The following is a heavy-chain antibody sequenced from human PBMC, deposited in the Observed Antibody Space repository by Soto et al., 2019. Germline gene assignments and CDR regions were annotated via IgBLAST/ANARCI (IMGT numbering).Heavy chain of an antibody. CDR3: AKDSQWDCSGGSCYFDY. D-gene: IGHD2-15*01. CDR1: GFTFSSYA. CDR2: ISGSGGST. J-gene: IGHJ4*02. Sequence: GGSLRLSCAASGFTFSSYAMSWVRQAPGKGLEWVSAISGSGGSTYYADSVKGRFTISRDNSKNTLYLQMNSLRAEDTAVYYCAKDSQWDCSGGSCYFDYWGQGTLVTVSS. V-gene: IGHV3-23*01.